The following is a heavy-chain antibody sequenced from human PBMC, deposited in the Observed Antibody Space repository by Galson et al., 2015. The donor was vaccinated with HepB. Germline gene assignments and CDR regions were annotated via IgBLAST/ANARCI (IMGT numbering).Heavy chain of an antibody. CDR3: AKDRRRLIWFGELDGYDY. J-gene: IGHJ4*02. CDR1: GLTFRNYG. D-gene: IGHD3-10*01. Sequence: SLRLSCALSGLTFRNYGMHWVRQAPGKGLEWVAVISFDGSNKYYADSVKGRFTISRDNSKNTVYLQMNSLRAEDTAVYYCAKDRRRLIWFGELDGYDYWGQGTLVTVSS. CDR2: ISFDGSNK. V-gene: IGHV3-30*18.